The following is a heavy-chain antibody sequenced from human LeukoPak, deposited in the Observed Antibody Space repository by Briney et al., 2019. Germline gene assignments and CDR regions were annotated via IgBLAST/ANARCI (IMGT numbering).Heavy chain of an antibody. Sequence: LGGSPRLSCAASGFTFSGYGMHWVRQAPGKGLEWVAFIRYDGTNEYFADSVKGRFTISRDNSKNTLYLQMNSLRPEDTAVYYCAKDRGSYYGDYFDYWGQGTLVTVSS. CDR1: GFTFSGYG. D-gene: IGHD1-26*01. J-gene: IGHJ4*02. CDR3: AKDRGSYYGDYFDY. V-gene: IGHV3-30*02. CDR2: IRYDGTNE.